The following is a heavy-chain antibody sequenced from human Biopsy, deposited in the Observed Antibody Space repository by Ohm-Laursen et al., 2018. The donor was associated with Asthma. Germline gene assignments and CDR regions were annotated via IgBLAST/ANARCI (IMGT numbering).Heavy chain of an antibody. V-gene: IGHV3-30*03. D-gene: IGHD3-3*01. CDR1: VFTFSIYG. Sequence: SSLRLSCAASVFTFSIYGMHWFRQAPGKGLEWVAVISYDGSNKYYADSVKGRFTISRDNSKNTLYLQMNSLRAEDTAVYYCASQSSGPDFWSGYYYFDYWGQGTLVTVSS. CDR2: ISYDGSNK. J-gene: IGHJ4*02. CDR3: ASQSSGPDFWSGYYYFDY.